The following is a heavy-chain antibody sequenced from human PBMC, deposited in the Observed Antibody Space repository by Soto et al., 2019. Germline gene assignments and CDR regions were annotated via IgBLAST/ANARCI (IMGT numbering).Heavy chain of an antibody. V-gene: IGHV3-53*01. CDR1: GLTVSDNS. CDR3: AIDIAVADGWSDP. J-gene: IGHJ5*02. D-gene: IGHD6-19*01. Sequence: EVQLVESGGGLIQPGGSLRLSCAASGLTVSDNSMNWVRQSPGQGLEWVSIIYSDGSTSYADSVKGRSTISRDNSKNTVHRQMNSLRVEDTAVYYFAIDIAVADGWSDPWGQGTLVTVSS. CDR2: IYSDGST.